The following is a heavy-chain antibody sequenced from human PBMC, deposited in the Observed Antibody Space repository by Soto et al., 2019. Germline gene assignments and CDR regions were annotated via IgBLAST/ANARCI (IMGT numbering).Heavy chain of an antibody. D-gene: IGHD6-13*01. CDR3: AKDVSIAAADYYFDY. CDR2: ISYDGSNK. Sequence: GGSLRLSCVASGFIFSSYGMHWVRQAPGKGLEWVAAISYDGSNKYYADSVKGRFTISRDNSKNTLYLQMNSLRAEDTAVYYCAKDVSIAAADYYFDYWGQGTLVTVSS. CDR1: GFIFSSYG. V-gene: IGHV3-30*18. J-gene: IGHJ4*02.